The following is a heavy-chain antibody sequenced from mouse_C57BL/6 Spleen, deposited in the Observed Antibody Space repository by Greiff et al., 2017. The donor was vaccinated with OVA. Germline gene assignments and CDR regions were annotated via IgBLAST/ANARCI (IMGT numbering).Heavy chain of an antibody. CDR2: IYPGSGST. CDR3: ARGEGLRRENWFAY. CDR1: GYTFTSYW. V-gene: IGHV1-55*01. J-gene: IGHJ3*01. D-gene: IGHD2-4*01. Sequence: QVQLQQPGAELVKPGASVKMSCKASGYTFTSYWITWVKQRPGQGLEWIGDIYPGSGSTNYNEKFKSKATLTVDTSSSTAYMQLSSLTSEDSAVYYCARGEGLRRENWFAYWGQGTLVTVSA.